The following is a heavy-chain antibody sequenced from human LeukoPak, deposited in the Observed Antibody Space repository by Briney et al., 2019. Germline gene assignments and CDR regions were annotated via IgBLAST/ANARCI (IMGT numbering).Heavy chain of an antibody. Sequence: ASVKVSCKASGYTFTIYGISWVRQAPGQGLEWMGIINPSGGGTSYAQNFQGRVTMTRDTSTSTVYMALSSLTSEDTAVYYCARWIVGDTTSDYWGQGTLVTVSS. CDR3: ARWIVGDTTSDY. J-gene: IGHJ4*02. V-gene: IGHV1-46*01. CDR1: GYTFTIYG. CDR2: INPSGGGT. D-gene: IGHD1-26*01.